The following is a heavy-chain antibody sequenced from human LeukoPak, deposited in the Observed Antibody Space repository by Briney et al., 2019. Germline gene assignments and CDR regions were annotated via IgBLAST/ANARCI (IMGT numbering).Heavy chain of an antibody. CDR2: IIPIFGTA. D-gene: IGHD3-10*01. J-gene: IGHJ4*02. Sequence: SVKVSCKASGGTFSSYAISWVRQAPGQGLEWMGGIIPIFGTANYAQKFQGRVTITADESTSTAYMELSSLRSEDTAVYYCARGYYGSGTPLGYWGQGTLVTVSS. CDR1: GGTFSSYA. CDR3: ARGYYGSGTPLGY. V-gene: IGHV1-69*13.